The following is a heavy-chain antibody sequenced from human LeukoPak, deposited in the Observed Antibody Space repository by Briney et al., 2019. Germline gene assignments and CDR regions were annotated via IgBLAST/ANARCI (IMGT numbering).Heavy chain of an antibody. CDR2: IYYSGST. CDR3: AREGAGIEMATIA. D-gene: IGHD5-24*01. J-gene: IGHJ5*02. V-gene: IGHV4-39*07. Sequence: SETLSLTCTVSGGSISSSSYYWGWIRQPPGKGLEWIGSIYYSGSTYYNPSLKSRVTISVDTSKNQFSLKLSSVTAADTAVYYCAREGAGIEMATIAWGQGTLVTVSS. CDR1: GGSISSSSYY.